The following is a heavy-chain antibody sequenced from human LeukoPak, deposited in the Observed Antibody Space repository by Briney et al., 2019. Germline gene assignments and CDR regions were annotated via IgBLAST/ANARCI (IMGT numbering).Heavy chain of an antibody. CDR1: GFTFSSYS. D-gene: IGHD6-19*01. CDR3: ARFPLVGIAVAGRGDFDY. Sequence: GGSLRLSCAASGFTFSSYSMNWVRQAPGKGLEWVSSISSSSSYIYYADSVKGRFTISRDNAKNSLYLQMNSLRAEDTAVYYCARFPLVGIAVAGRGDFDYWGQGTLVTVSS. V-gene: IGHV3-21*01. CDR2: ISSSSSYI. J-gene: IGHJ4*02.